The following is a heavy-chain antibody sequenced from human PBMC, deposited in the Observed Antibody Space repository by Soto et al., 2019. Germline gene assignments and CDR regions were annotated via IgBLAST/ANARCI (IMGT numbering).Heavy chain of an antibody. V-gene: IGHV3-15*01. CDR3: TTRNMRVVVTHLNWFDP. Sequence: GGSLRLSCAASGFTFSNAWMSWVRQAPGKGLEWVGRIKSKTDGGTTDYAAPVKGRFTISRDDSKNTLYLQMNSLKTEDTAVYYCTTRNMRVVVTHLNWFDPWGQGTLAPVSS. J-gene: IGHJ5*02. D-gene: IGHD3-22*01. CDR1: GFTFSNAW. CDR2: IKSKTDGGTT.